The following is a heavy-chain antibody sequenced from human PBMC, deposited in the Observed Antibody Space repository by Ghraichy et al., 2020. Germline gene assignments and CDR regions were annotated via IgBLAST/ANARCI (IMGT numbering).Heavy chain of an antibody. CDR2: INNDGGRT. D-gene: IGHD3-9*01. CDR3: ATIRSQYSDWQNCFFDH. CDR1: GFTFSSHD. Sequence: GGSLRLSCAASGFTFSSHDMTWVRQAPGKGLEWVSGINNDGGRTFYTDFVKGRFTISRDNSKNTLYLQMNSLRAEDTAIYYCATIRSQYSDWQNCFFDHWGQGALVTVSS. J-gene: IGHJ4*02. V-gene: IGHV3-23*01.